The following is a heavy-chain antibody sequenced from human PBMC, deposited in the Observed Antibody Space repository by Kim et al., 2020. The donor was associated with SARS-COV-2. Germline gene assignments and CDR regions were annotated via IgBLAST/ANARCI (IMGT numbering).Heavy chain of an antibody. CDR1: GGSISSGGYY. CDR2: IYYSGST. D-gene: IGHD6-13*01. V-gene: IGHV4-31*03. Sequence: SETLSLTCTVSGGSISSGGYYWSWIRQHPGKGLEWIGYIYYSGSTYYNPSLKSRVTISVDTSKNQFSLKLSSVTAADTAVYYCARDGSPIIAAAGTGHFDIWGQGTMVTVSS. CDR3: ARDGSPIIAAAGTGHFDI. J-gene: IGHJ3*02.